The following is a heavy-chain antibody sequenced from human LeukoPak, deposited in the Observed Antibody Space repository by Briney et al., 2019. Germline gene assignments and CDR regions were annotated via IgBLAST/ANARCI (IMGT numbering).Heavy chain of an antibody. V-gene: IGHV3-21*04. CDR3: AKDRATYYYGSGSYPL. CDR1: GFTLSGYS. D-gene: IGHD3-10*01. CDR2: ISSSSSYI. J-gene: IGHJ4*02. Sequence: GGSLRLSCATSGFTLSGYSMNWVRQAPGKGLEWVSSISSSSSYIYYADSMKGRITISRDNARNSLYLEMNSLRAEDTAVYYCAKDRATYYYGSGSYPLWGQGTLVTVSS.